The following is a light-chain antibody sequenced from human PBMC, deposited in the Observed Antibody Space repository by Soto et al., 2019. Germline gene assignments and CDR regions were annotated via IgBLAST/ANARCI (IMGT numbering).Light chain of an antibody. CDR2: KAS. CDR1: QTISSW. J-gene: IGKJ1*01. Sequence: IERTRSQFTRSGAGGVGDAFTCRASQTISSWLAWYQQKPGKAPKLLIYKASTLKSGVPSRFSGSGSGTEFTLTISSLQPDDLATHYCQLYNSYSEAFGQGTKVDI. CDR3: QLYNSYSEA. V-gene: IGKV1-5*03.